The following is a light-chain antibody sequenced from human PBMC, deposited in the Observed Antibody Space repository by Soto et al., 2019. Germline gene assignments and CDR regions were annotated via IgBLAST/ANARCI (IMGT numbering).Light chain of an antibody. V-gene: IGLV1-40*01. J-gene: IGLJ3*02. CDR1: SSNIGAGYY. Sequence: QYVLTQPPSVSGAPGQRVTISCTGSSSNIGAGYYVHWYQQLPGTAPKLLIYGNSNRPSGVPERFSGSKSGTSSSLAITGLQAEDEADYYCQSYDSRLSGWVFGGGTKLTVL. CDR3: QSYDSRLSGWV. CDR2: GNS.